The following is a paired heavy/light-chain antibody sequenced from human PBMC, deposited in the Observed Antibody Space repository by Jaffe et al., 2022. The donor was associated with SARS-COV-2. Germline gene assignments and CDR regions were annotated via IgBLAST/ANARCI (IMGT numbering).Light chain of an antibody. Sequence: EIVLTQSPATLSLSPGERVTLSCRASHSITNLLAWYQQKPGQAPRLLIYDVSNRAAGTPARFSGSGSGTDFTLTISSLEPEDFAFYYCQHRYNWPYTFGQGTKLEIK. J-gene: IGKJ2*01. CDR3: QHRYNWPYT. V-gene: IGKV3-11*01. CDR1: HSITNL. CDR2: DVS.
Heavy chain of an antibody. CDR2: INPSNGNT. D-gene: IGHD1-26*01. Sequence: QVQFVQSGAEVKKPGASVMLFCEASGYTFISHDIHWVRQAPGQRLEWMGWINPSNGNTRYSQKFQDRVTMTRDTSANTAYMELSSLRSEDTAVYYCARGVGAIQHYFDYWGQGTLVSVSS. CDR3: ARGVGAIQHYFDY. J-gene: IGHJ4*02. V-gene: IGHV1-3*01. CDR1: GYTFISHD.